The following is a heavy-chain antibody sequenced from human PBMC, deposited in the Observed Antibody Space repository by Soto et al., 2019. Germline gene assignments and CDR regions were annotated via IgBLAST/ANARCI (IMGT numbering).Heavy chain of an antibody. J-gene: IGHJ4*02. D-gene: IGHD4-17*01. Sequence: PGGSLRLSCAASGFTFSSYAMSWVRQAPGKGLEWVSAISGSGGSTYYADSVKGRFTISRDNSKNTLYLQMNSLRAEDTAVYYCAKETTVTTIFVRTPDYWGQGTLVTVSS. V-gene: IGHV3-23*01. CDR3: AKETTVTTIFVRTPDY. CDR2: ISGSGGST. CDR1: GFTFSSYA.